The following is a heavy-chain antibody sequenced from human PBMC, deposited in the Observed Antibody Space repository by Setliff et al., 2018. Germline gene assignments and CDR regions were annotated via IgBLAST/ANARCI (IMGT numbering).Heavy chain of an antibody. D-gene: IGHD3-10*01. CDR3: FGAGTCSY. V-gene: IGHV3-7*01. CDR2: INQVGNAR. CDR1: GFTFSSLW. J-gene: IGHJ4*02. Sequence: GGSLRLSCAASGFTFSSLWMSWVRQAPGRGLEWVANINQVGNARYYVDSVKGRFTISRDNARNSLSLQMNSLRTEDTAVYYCFGAGTCSYWGQGTLVTVSS.